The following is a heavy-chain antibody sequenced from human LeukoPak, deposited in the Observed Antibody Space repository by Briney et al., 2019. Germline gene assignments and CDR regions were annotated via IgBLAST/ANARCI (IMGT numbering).Heavy chain of an antibody. CDR1: GFTFGSYA. CDR3: ARLWSGQHF. D-gene: IGHD3-3*01. J-gene: IGHJ4*02. V-gene: IGHV3-30-3*01. CDR2: ISYDGGTK. Sequence: PGRSLRLSCAASGFTFGSYAMNWVRQAPGKGLEWVAVISYDGGTKYYADSVKGRFTISRDNSKNTLYLQMNSLRAEDTAVYYCARLWSGQHFWGQGTLVTVSS.